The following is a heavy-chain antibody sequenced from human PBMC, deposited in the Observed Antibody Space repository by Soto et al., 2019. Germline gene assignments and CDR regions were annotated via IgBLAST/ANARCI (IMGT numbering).Heavy chain of an antibody. CDR1: GYSFVSYW. CDR2: IYPGDSDT. Sequence: PGESLKISCKGSGYSFVSYWIGWVRQMPGKGLEWMGIIYPGDSDTRHSPSFQGQVTISADKSISTAYLQWSSLKASDTAMYYCASLGPYDSSGYVSAFDIWGQGTMVTVSS. CDR3: ASLGPYDSSGYVSAFDI. V-gene: IGHV5-51*01. J-gene: IGHJ3*02. D-gene: IGHD3-22*01.